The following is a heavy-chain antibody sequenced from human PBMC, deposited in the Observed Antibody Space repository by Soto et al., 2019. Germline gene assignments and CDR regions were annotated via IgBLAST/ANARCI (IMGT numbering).Heavy chain of an antibody. J-gene: IGHJ6*02. CDR2: ISYDGSNK. D-gene: IGHD3-9*01. CDR1: GFTFSSYG. Sequence: PGGSLRLSCAASGFTFSSYGMHWVRQAPGKGLEWVAVISYDGSNKYYADSVKGRFTISRDNSKNTLYLQMNSLRAEDTAVYYCAKGNQYYDILTGYYKGWGGADYYYGMDVWGQGTTVTVSS. CDR3: AKGNQYYDILTGYYKGWGGADYYYGMDV. V-gene: IGHV3-30*18.